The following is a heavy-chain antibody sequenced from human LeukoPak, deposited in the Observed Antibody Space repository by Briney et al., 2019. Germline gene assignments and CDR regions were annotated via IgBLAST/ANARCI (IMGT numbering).Heavy chain of an antibody. V-gene: IGHV1-2*02. Sequence: ASVKVSCKASGYTFTGYYMHWVRQAPGQGLEWMGWINPNSGGTNYAQKFQGRVTMTRDTSISTAYMEPSRLRSDDTAVYYCARGKVATILIFDYWGQGTLVTVSS. D-gene: IGHD5-12*01. CDR1: GYTFTGYY. CDR2: INPNSGGT. J-gene: IGHJ4*02. CDR3: ARGKVATILIFDY.